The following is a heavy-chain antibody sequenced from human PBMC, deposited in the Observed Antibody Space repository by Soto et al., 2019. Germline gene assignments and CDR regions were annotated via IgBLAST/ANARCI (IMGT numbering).Heavy chain of an antibody. J-gene: IGHJ2*01. D-gene: IGHD2-2*02. CDR1: GGSISSYY. CDR3: ARDAEGIVVKDAIGVHWYFDL. CDR2: IYTSGST. Sequence: PSETLSLTCTVSGGSISSYYWSWIRQPAGKGLEWIGRIYTSGSTNYNPSLKGRVTMSVDTSKNQFSLKLSSVTAADTAVYYCARDAEGIVVKDAIGVHWYFDLWGRGTLVTVSS. V-gene: IGHV4-4*07.